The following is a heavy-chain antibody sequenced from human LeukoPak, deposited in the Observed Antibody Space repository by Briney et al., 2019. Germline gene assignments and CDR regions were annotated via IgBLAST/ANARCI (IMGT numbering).Heavy chain of an antibody. CDR1: DASVSSSGFH. J-gene: IGHJ5*02. CDR3: ARRLDVAGGWFDH. Sequence: SETLSLTCTVSDASVSSSGFHWGWIRQPPGKGLEWIGTMSYTGPTYYNPSLQSRVIISLDTSKNQLSLRLSSVTAADTAVYYCARRLDVAGGWFDHWGQGTLVTVSS. CDR2: MSYTGPT. V-gene: IGHV4-39*01. D-gene: IGHD1-14*01.